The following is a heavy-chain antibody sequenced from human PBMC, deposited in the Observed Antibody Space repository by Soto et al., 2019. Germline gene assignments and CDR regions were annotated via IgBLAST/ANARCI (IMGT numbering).Heavy chain of an antibody. CDR2: IDPSDSYT. V-gene: IGHV5-10-1*01. Sequence: LKISCKASGYNFTAFWIHWVRQMPGKGLEWLGKIDPSDSYTNYSPSFEGHVTISTDNSITTAYLQWSSLRASDTALYFCARVHKNWFDSWAQGTMVTVSS. CDR3: ARVHKNWFDS. CDR1: GYNFTAFW. J-gene: IGHJ5*01.